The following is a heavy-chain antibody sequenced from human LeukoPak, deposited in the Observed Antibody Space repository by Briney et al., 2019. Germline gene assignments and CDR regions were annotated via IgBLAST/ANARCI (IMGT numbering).Heavy chain of an antibody. CDR3: IREVQVRGSASLGL. CDR2: MNSAGTTI. CDR1: GFTISGFW. D-gene: IGHD1-1*01. J-gene: IGHJ4*01. Sequence: GGSLRLSCAASGFTISGFWMHWVRHVPGEGLVWVARMNSAGTTINYADSVKGRFTISRDNVRNTLHLQMNNLSLEDTAVYFCIREVQVRGSASLGLWGRGTLVTVS. V-gene: IGHV3-74*01.